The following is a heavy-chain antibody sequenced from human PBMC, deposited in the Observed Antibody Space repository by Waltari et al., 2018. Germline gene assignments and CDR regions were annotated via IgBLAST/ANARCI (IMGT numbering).Heavy chain of an antibody. CDR3: ARDIPAGNSFLDY. CDR1: GFTFSNYW. D-gene: IGHD2-2*02. J-gene: IGHJ4*02. V-gene: IGHV3-7*01. Sequence: EVQLVESGGGLVQPGGSLRLSCVVSGFTFSNYWMTWVRQAPGKGLPWVANINEDGSARSYVDSLSGRFTISRDNAKMSLYLQINSLRAEDTAVYYCARDIPAGNSFLDYWGQGTQVTVSS. CDR2: INEDGSAR.